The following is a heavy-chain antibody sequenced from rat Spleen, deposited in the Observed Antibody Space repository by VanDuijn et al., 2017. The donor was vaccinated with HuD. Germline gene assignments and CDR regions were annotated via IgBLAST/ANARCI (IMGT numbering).Heavy chain of an antibody. CDR3: ATSPYYWYFDF. Sequence: EVQLVESGGGLVQPGRSLKLSCAASGFTFSHYAMAWVRQAPKKGLEWVATIIYDGSRTYYRDSVKGRFTISRDNAKSTLYLQMDSLRSEDTATYYCATSPYYWYFDFWGPGTMVTVSS. J-gene: IGHJ1*01. CDR1: GFTFSHYA. V-gene: IGHV5S10*01. CDR2: IIYDGSRT.